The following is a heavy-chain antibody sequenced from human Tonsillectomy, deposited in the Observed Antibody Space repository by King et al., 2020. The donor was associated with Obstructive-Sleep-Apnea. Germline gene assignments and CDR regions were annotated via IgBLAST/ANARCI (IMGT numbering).Heavy chain of an antibody. CDR1: GGSIATYY. CDR2: IYSSVNT. CDR3: ARHFRASVEGYNCVDS. V-gene: IGHV4-59*08. J-gene: IGHJ4*02. D-gene: IGHD5-24*01. Sequence: QLQESGPGLVKPSETLSLNCTVSGGSIATYYWSWIRQSQGKGLEWIGYIYSSVNTRYNPSLERRVTISADTSQGQFSPTLRSVTASDTARYYCARHFRASVEGYNCVDSWGQGTLVTVSA.